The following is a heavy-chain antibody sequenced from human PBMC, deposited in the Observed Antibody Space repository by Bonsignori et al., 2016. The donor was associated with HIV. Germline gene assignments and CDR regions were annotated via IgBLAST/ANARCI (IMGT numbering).Heavy chain of an antibody. V-gene: IGHV1-2*02. CDR2: INPNSGGT. Sequence: VRQMPGKGLEWMGWINPNSGGTNYAQKFQGRVTMTRDTSISTAYMELSRLRSDDTAVYYCAREAPPYYMDVWGKGTTVTVSS. J-gene: IGHJ6*03. CDR3: AREAPPYYMDV.